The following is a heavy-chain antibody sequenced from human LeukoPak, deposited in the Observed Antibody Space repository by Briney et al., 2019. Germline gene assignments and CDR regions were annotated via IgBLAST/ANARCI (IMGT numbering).Heavy chain of an antibody. CDR3: ARCPRWAHFDY. CDR1: GFTFSSYE. Sequence: GGSLRLSCAGSGFTFSSYEMNWVRQAPGKGLEWVSYISSSGRAIYYADSVKGRFTVSRDNAKNSLYPQMNSLRAEDTAVYYCARCPRWAHFDYWGQGTLVTVSS. CDR2: ISSSGRAI. D-gene: IGHD4-23*01. V-gene: IGHV3-48*03. J-gene: IGHJ4*02.